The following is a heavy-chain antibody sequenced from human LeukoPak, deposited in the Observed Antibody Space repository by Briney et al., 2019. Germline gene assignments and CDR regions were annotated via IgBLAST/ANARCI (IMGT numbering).Heavy chain of an antibody. V-gene: IGHV1-46*01. Sequence: GSSVKVSCKASGGTFSSYAISWVRQAPGQGLEWMGIINPSGGSTSYAQKFQGRVTMTRDTSTSTVYMELSSLRSEDTAVYYCARDGRIKWELLHLNYYYGMDVWGQGTTVTVSS. CDR1: GGTFSSYA. CDR3: ARDGRIKWELLHLNYYYGMDV. CDR2: INPSGGST. D-gene: IGHD1-26*01. J-gene: IGHJ6*02.